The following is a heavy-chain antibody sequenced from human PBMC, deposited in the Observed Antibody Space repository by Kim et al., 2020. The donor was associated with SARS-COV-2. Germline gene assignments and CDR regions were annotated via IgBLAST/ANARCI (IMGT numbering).Heavy chain of an antibody. CDR3: ARAIVGATPRFIESYDAFDI. J-gene: IGHJ3*02. D-gene: IGHD1-26*01. CDR1: GGTFSSYA. Sequence: SVKVSCKASGGTFSSYAISWVRQAPGQGLEWMGGIIPIFGTANYAQKFQGRVTITADESTSTAYMELSSLRSEDTAVYYCARAIVGATPRFIESYDAFDIWGQGTMVTVSS. V-gene: IGHV1-69*13. CDR2: IIPIFGTA.